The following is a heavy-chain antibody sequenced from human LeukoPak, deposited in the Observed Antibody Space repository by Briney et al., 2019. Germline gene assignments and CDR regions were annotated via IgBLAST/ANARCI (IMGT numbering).Heavy chain of an antibody. Sequence: ASVKVSCKASGGTFNRYAISWVRQAPGQGLEWVGWISGSKGKTIYAQKFQGRVTMATDTSTSTVYMEVRSLRSDDTAVYYCARGWKYRFGFYFDYWGQGTLVTVSS. V-gene: IGHV1-18*04. D-gene: IGHD5-18*01. J-gene: IGHJ4*02. CDR1: GGTFNRYA. CDR3: ARGWKYRFGFYFDY. CDR2: ISGSKGKT.